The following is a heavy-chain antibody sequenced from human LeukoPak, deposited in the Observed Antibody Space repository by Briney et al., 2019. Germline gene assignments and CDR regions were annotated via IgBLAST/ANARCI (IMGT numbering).Heavy chain of an antibody. CDR3: AREYSRYSGTYYDY. D-gene: IGHD5-12*01. V-gene: IGHV1-2*02. J-gene: IGHJ4*02. CDR2: IDPNSGDT. Sequence: ASVKVSCKASGYTFTSYGISWVRQAPGQGLEWMGWIDPNSGDTNYAQKFQGRVTMTRDTSISTVYMELSRVRSDDTAVYYCAREYSRYSGTYYDYWGQGTLVTVSS. CDR1: GYTFTSYG.